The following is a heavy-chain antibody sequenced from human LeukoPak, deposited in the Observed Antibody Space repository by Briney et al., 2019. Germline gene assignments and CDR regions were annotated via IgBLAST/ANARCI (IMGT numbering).Heavy chain of an antibody. CDR3: ARHEWRRRSTIDP. CDR2: IYYSGST. Sequence: SETLSLTCTVSGGSISSYYWSWIRQPPGKGLEWIGYIYYSGSTNYNPSLKSRVTISVDTSKNQFSLKLSSVAAADTAVYYCARHEWRRRSTIDPWGQGTLVTVSS. V-gene: IGHV4-59*08. CDR1: GGSISSYY. D-gene: IGHD6-13*01. J-gene: IGHJ5*02.